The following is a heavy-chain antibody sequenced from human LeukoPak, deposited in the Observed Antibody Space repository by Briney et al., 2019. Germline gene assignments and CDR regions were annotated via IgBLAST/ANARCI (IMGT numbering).Heavy chain of an antibody. D-gene: IGHD3-9*01. V-gene: IGHV4-38-2*02. CDR2: IYHSGST. J-gene: IGHJ5*02. Sequence: SETLSLTCTVSGYSNSSGYYWGWIRQPPGKGLEWIGSIYHSGSTYYNPSLKSRVTISVDTSKNQFSLKLSSVTAADTAVYYCARDKDYDILTGYYVNWFDPWGQGTLVTVSS. CDR1: GYSNSSGYY. CDR3: ARDKDYDILTGYYVNWFDP.